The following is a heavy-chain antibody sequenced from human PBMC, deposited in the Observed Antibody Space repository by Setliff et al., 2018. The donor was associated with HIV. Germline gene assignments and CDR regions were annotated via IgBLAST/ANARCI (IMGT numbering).Heavy chain of an antibody. J-gene: IGHJ5*02. V-gene: IGHV3-30*04. CDR2: ISYDGSDK. CDR3: ARQAYCGYDRYWRAWFDP. Sequence: GSLKISCAASGFTFGSYAMHWVRQAPGRGLEWVAAISYDGSDKFYADSVKGRFTISRDNSKNTLYLQMNSLGAEDTAVYYCARQAYCGYDRYWRAWFDPWGQGTLVTVSS. D-gene: IGHD2-21*02. CDR1: GFTFGSYA.